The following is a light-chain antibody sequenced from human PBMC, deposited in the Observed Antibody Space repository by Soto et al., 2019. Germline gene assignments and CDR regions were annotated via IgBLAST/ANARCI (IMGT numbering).Light chain of an antibody. Sequence: DIQMTQSPPFLSASVGDRVTITCRASQRIDSFLNWYQQKPGKAPKLLIYGASSLQSGVPSRFSGSGSGTDFTLTITSLQPEDSATYHCQQRYKTSLSSFGQGTKVDIK. V-gene: IGKV1-39*01. CDR1: QRIDSF. CDR2: GAS. J-gene: IGKJ2*01. CDR3: QQRYKTSLSS.